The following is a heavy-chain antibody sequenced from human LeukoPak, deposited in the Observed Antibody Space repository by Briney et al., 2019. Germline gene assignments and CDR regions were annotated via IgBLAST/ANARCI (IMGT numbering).Heavy chain of an antibody. CDR2: IKQDGSEK. Sequence: GGSLRLSCAASGFTFSSYWMSWVRQAPGKGLEWVANIKQDGSEKYYVDSVKGRFTISRDNAKNSLYLQMNSLRAEDTAVYYCARGRGYYVWGRKYNWFDPWGQGTLVTVSS. V-gene: IGHV3-7*01. D-gene: IGHD3-16*01. CDR3: ARGRGYYVWGRKYNWFDP. J-gene: IGHJ5*02. CDR1: GFTFSSYW.